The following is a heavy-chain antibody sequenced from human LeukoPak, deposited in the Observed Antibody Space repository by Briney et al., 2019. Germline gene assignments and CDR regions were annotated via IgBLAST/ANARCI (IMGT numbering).Heavy chain of an antibody. CDR2: INPNSGGT. J-gene: IGHJ6*03. V-gene: IGHV1-2*02. Sequence: ASVKVSCKASGYTFTGYYMHWVRQAPGQGLEWMGWINPNSGGTNYAQKFQGRVSVTRDTSISTVYMEMSRLRSDDTAVYYCASMIAAGSYYYYYMDVWGKGTTVTVSS. CDR1: GYTFTGYY. CDR3: ASMIAAGSYYYYYMDV. D-gene: IGHD6-13*01.